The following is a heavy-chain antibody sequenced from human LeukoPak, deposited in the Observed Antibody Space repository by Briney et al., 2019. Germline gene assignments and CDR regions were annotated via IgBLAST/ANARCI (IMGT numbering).Heavy chain of an antibody. J-gene: IGHJ4*02. CDR3: TRGSSGRRDN. Sequence: ASVKVSCKASGYTFTSCDINRVRQATGQGLEWMGWMNPNSGNTGYGQSFQGRITMTRDISIGTAYMELSNLTSEDTAIYYCTRGSSGRRDNWGQGTLVTVSA. CDR2: MNPNSGNT. V-gene: IGHV1-8*01. CDR1: GYTFTSCD. D-gene: IGHD6-19*01.